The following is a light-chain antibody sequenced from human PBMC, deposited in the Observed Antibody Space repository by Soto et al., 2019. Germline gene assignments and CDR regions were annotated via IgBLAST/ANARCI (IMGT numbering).Light chain of an antibody. CDR2: EGS. J-gene: IGLJ1*01. CDR1: SSDVGSYNL. V-gene: IGLV2-23*01. Sequence: QSALTQPASVSGSPGQSITISCTGTSSDVGSYNLVSWYQQHPGKAPKLMIYEGSKRPSGVSNRFSGSKSGNTASLTSSGLQAEDEADYCCCSYAGSSTFNSVFGTGTKLTVL. CDR3: CSYAGSSTFNSV.